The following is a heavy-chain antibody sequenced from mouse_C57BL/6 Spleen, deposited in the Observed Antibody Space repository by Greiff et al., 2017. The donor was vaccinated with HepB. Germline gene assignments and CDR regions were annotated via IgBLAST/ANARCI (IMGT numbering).Heavy chain of an antibody. J-gene: IGHJ2*01. CDR1: GFTFSDYG. CDR3: ARGDYYGLDY. D-gene: IGHD1-2*01. V-gene: IGHV5-17*01. Sequence: VQLKESGGGLVKPGGSLKLSCAASGFTFSDYGMHWVRQAPEKGLEWVAYISSGSSTIYYADTVKGRFTISRDNAKNTLFLQMTSLRSEDTAMYYCARGDYYGLDYWGQGTTLTVSS. CDR2: ISSGSSTI.